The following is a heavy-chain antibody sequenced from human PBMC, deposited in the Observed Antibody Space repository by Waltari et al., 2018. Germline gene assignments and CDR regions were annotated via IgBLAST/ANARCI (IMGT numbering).Heavy chain of an antibody. Sequence: QLQLQESGPGLVKPSETLSLTCTVSGGPISSSSHYWGWIRQPPGKGLEWIGSINYIGHTSNNPSLKSRVTISVDTSKNQCSLKMNSVTATDTAVYYCARRARAGSGVYYFDSWGQGTLVTVSS. D-gene: IGHD3-3*01. CDR2: INYIGHT. CDR3: ARRARAGSGVYYFDS. V-gene: IGHV4-39*01. CDR1: GGPISSSSHY. J-gene: IGHJ4*02.